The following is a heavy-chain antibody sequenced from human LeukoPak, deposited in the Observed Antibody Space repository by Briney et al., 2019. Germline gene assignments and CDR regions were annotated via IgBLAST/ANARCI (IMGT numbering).Heavy chain of an antibody. CDR1: GYTFTSYD. CDR2: INPSDGST. Sequence: ASVKVSCKASGYTFTSYDINWVRQAPGQGLEWMGIINPSDGSTSYAQKFQGRVTMTRDTSTSTVYMELSSLRSEDTAMYYCAKEQRAFDIWGQGTMVTVSS. CDR3: AKEQRAFDI. D-gene: IGHD5-18*01. J-gene: IGHJ3*02. V-gene: IGHV1-46*01.